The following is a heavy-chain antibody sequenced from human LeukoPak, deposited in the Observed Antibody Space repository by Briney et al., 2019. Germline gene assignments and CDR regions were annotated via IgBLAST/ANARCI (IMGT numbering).Heavy chain of an antibody. D-gene: IGHD3-3*01. CDR1: GDSISSGDYY. CDR2: ITYDGST. J-gene: IGHJ4*02. Sequence: SETLSLTCTVSGDSISSGDYYWSWIRQPPGKGLEWIGEITYDGSTNYNPSLKSRVTISVDTSKIQFSLNLSSVTAADTAIYYCARGLASGYPPIPFDYWGQGTQVTVSS. V-gene: IGHV4-39*07. CDR3: ARGLASGYPPIPFDY.